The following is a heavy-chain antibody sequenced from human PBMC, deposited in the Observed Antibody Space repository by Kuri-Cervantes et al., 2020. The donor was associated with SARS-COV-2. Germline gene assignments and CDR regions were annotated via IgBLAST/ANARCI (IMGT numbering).Heavy chain of an antibody. D-gene: IGHD2-2*01. CDR2: ISGSGGST. J-gene: IGHJ4*02. CDR3: AKHYCSSTSCSYYVDY. V-gene: IGHV3-23*01. CDR1: GFTFSSYA. Sequence: GESLKISCAASGFTFSSYAMSWVRQAPGKGLEWVSAISGSGGSTYYADSVKGRFTISRDNSKNTLYLQMNSLRAEDTAVYYCAKHYCSSTSCSYYVDYWGQGTLVTVSS.